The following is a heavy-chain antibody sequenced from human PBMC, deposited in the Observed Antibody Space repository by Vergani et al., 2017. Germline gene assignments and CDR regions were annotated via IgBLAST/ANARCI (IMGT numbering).Heavy chain of an antibody. CDR1: GFTTGDYV. D-gene: IGHD3-22*01. CDR3: ARDFRQAYYYDSSGYPSSRNVAFDI. J-gene: IGHJ3*02. Sequence: EAQLAESGGGLVQPGQSLRLSCTASGFTTGDYVMSWFRQAPGKGLEWVSTLSASDRRTHYADSVKGRFTISRDNSKNTLYLQMNSLRAEDTAVYYCARDFRQAYYYDSSGYPSSRNVAFDIWGQGTMVTVSS. V-gene: IGHV3-23*04. CDR2: LSASDRRT.